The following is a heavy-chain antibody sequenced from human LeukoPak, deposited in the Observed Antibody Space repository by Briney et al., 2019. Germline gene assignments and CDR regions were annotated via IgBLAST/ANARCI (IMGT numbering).Heavy chain of an antibody. D-gene: IGHD3-16*01. V-gene: IGHV3-30*18. Sequence: GGSLRLSCAASGFTFSSYGMTWVRQAPGKGLEWVAVISYDGSNKYYADSVKGRFTISRDNSKNTLYLQMNSLRAEDTAVYYCAKDLPLGYWGQGTLVTVSS. CDR2: ISYDGSNK. CDR3: AKDLPLGY. CDR1: GFTFSSYG. J-gene: IGHJ4*02.